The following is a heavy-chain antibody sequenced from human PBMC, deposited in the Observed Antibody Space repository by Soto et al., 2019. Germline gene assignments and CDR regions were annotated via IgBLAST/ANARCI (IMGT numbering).Heavy chain of an antibody. CDR3: AKDQSNSNPLYYFDF. V-gene: IGHV3-23*01. CDR2: MSRTGDNT. Sequence: GSLRLSCAASGFTFSIYAMTWVRQSPGKGLEWVSSMSRTGDNTYYADSVKGRFTISRDNSKNTLYLQMNSLRAEDTAIYYCAKDQSNSNPLYYFDFWGPGTLVTVSS. J-gene: IGHJ4*02. CDR1: GFTFSIYA. D-gene: IGHD3-22*01.